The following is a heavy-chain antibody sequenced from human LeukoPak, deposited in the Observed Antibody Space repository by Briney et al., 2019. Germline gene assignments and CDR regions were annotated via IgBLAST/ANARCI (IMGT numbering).Heavy chain of an antibody. J-gene: IGHJ4*02. Sequence: PGGSLRLSCAASGFTFSSYSMNWVRQAPGKGLEWVSYISSSSSTIYYADSVKGRFTISRDNAKNSLYLQMNSLRAEDTAVYYCARDFSSPVDYWGQGTLVTVSS. CDR1: GFTFSSYS. CDR2: ISSSSSTI. V-gene: IGHV3-48*01. CDR3: ARDFSSPVDY. D-gene: IGHD6-13*01.